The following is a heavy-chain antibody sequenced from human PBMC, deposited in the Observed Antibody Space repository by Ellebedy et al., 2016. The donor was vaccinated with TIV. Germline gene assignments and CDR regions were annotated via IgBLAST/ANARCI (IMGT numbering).Heavy chain of an antibody. J-gene: IGHJ6*03. CDR2: ISYDGSNK. Sequence: GGSLRLXXAASGFTFSSYAMHWVRQAPGKGLEWVAVISYDGSNKYYADSVKGRFTISRDNSKNTLYLQMNSLRAEDTAVYYCARDGDYEDYYYYMDVWGKGTTVTVSS. V-gene: IGHV3-30-3*01. D-gene: IGHD4-17*01. CDR3: ARDGDYEDYYYYMDV. CDR1: GFTFSSYA.